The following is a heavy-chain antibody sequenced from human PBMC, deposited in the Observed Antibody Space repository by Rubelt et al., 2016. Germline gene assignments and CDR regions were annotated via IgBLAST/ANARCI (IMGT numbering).Heavy chain of an antibody. CDR1: GFSFSSYA. CDR2: ISYDGSPK. CDR3: ARPWGY. J-gene: IGHJ4*01. D-gene: IGHD7-27*01. Sequence: QVQLVESGGGVVQPGRSLRLSCADSGFSFSSYAMHWVRQAPGKGLEWVAVISYDGSPKYYADSVKGRFTLSRDNCKNSLDLQMDSLTTEDTAVYDCARPWGYWGQGTLVTVSS. V-gene: IGHV3-30*04.